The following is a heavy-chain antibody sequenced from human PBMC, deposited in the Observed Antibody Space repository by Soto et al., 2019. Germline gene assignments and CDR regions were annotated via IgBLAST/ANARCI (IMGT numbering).Heavy chain of an antibody. J-gene: IGHJ6*02. Sequence: GGPLRLSCAASGFTFSSYAMQWVRQAPGKGLEWVSLIRESGTTTHYADSVKGRFTISRDNAKNTLYLQINSLRAEDTAVYYWARGGLNGMDVWGPGTTVTVSS. CDR2: IRESGTTT. CDR3: ARGGLNGMDV. D-gene: IGHD3-16*01. V-gene: IGHV3-48*04. CDR1: GFTFSSYA.